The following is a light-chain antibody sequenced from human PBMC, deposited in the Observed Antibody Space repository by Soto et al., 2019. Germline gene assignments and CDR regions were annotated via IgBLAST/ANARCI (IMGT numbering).Light chain of an antibody. CDR3: PQYYTSPAYP. CDR2: WAS. CDR1: QNVLYNSNNKHS. Sequence: DIVMTQSPDSLAVSLGERATINCKSSQNVLYNSNNKHSLAWYQQSPGQPPKLLIYWASTRASGVSDRFSGSGSGTDFTLTINSLQAEDVAVYSGPQYYTSPAYPLGQETKLEIK. J-gene: IGKJ2*01. V-gene: IGKV4-1*01.